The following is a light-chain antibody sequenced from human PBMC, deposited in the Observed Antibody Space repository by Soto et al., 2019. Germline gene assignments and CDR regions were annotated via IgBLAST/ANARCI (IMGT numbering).Light chain of an antibody. CDR3: QQYGSSPPIT. Sequence: EIVLTQSPATLSLSPGERATLSCRASQSVSSSYLAWYQQKPGQAPRLLIHGASSRATGIPDRFSGSGSGTDFTLSISRLEPEDFAVYYCQQYGSSPPITFGQGTRLEIK. CDR2: GAS. V-gene: IGKV3-20*01. J-gene: IGKJ5*01. CDR1: QSVSSSY.